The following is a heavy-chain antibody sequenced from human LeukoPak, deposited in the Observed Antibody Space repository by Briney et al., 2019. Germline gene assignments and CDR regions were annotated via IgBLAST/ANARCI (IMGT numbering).Heavy chain of an antibody. V-gene: IGHV4-39*01. CDR1: GDSTSSSTYY. Sequence: SETLSLTCTVSGDSTSSSTYYWDCIRQATGKGLEWIGNIYDSGTTHYNPSLKSRVTISGDTSKNQFSLKLNSVTAADTAIYYCATHRRSGSGGSENAFEFWGQGTIVIVSS. J-gene: IGHJ3*01. CDR2: IYDSGTT. CDR3: ATHRRSGSGGSENAFEF. D-gene: IGHD5-12*01.